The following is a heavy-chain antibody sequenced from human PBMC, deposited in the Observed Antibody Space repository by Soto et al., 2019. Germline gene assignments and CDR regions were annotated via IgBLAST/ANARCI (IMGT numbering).Heavy chain of an antibody. D-gene: IGHD6-6*01. V-gene: IGHV3-53*02. CDR3: AREMLSSSSTLDSYGMDV. Sequence: EVQLVETGGGLIQPGGSLRLSCAASGFTVSSNYMSWVRQAPGKGLEWVSVIYSGGSTYYADSVKGRFTISRDNSKNTLYLQMNSLRAEDTAVYYCAREMLSSSSTLDSYGMDVWGQGTTVTVSS. J-gene: IGHJ6*02. CDR2: IYSGGST. CDR1: GFTVSSNY.